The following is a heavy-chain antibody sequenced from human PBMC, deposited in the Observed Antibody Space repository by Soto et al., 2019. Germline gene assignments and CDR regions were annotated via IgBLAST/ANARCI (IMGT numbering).Heavy chain of an antibody. CDR3: ARVSSIAARRSFDS. Sequence: QVQLVQSGTEVKTPGASVKVSCKASGYTFTSHDINWVRQATGQGLEWMGWLNPYNGKTAYAQTFQGRVTMTWNATTGTVYLELSSLRSEDTAIYYCARVSSIAARRSFDSWGQGTLVTVSS. J-gene: IGHJ4*02. V-gene: IGHV1-8*01. D-gene: IGHD6-6*01. CDR1: GYTFTSHD. CDR2: LNPYNGKT.